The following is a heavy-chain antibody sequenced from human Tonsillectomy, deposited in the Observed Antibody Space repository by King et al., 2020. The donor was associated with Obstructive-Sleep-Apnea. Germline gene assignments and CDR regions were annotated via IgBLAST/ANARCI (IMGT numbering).Heavy chain of an antibody. Sequence: QLVQSGAEVKKPGESLRISCKVSGYSFTSYWISWVRQMPGKGLEWMGRMDPSDSYTNYSPSFQGHVTISADKSISTAYLQWSSLKASDTAMYYCARGYCSGGSCYAAIDYWGQGALVTVSS. J-gene: IGHJ4*02. D-gene: IGHD2-15*01. CDR3: ARGYCSGGSCYAAIDY. CDR2: MDPSDSYT. V-gene: IGHV5-10-1*01. CDR1: GYSFTSYW.